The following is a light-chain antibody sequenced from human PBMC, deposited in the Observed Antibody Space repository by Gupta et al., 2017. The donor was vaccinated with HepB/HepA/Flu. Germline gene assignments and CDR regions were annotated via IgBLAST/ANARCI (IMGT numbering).Light chain of an antibody. CDR2: KDS. CDR1: ALPKQY. Sequence: SYELTQPPSVSVAPGQTARITCSGDALPKQYAFWYQQKPGQAPVLVIYKDSERPSGIPERFSGSSSGTTVTLTISGVQAEDEADYYCQSPDGNGTYPYVFGTGTKVTVL. J-gene: IGLJ1*01. CDR3: QSPDGNGTYPYV. V-gene: IGLV3-25*03.